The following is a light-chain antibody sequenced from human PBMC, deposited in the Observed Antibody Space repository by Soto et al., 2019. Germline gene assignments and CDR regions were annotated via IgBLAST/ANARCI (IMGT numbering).Light chain of an antibody. CDR3: QQYGSSPQFT. V-gene: IGKV3-20*01. CDR1: QSVSSNN. Sequence: EIVLTQSPGTLSLSPGERATLSCRASQSVSSNNLAWYQQKPGQAPRLLIYGASSMATGIPDRFSGSGSGTDFTLTISGLEPEDFAVYYCQQYGSSPQFTFGPGTKVHIK. J-gene: IGKJ3*01. CDR2: GAS.